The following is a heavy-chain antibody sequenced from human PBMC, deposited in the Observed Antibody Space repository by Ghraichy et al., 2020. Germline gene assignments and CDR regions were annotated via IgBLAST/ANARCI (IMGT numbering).Heavy chain of an antibody. Sequence: SLRLSCAASGFTFSSYGMHWVRQAPGKGLEWVAVISYDGSNKYYADSVKGRFTISRDNSKNTLYLQMNSLRAEDTAVYYCAKDNRDGYDFWLGGYYYYYYGMDVWGQGTTVTVSS. CDR2: ISYDGSNK. D-gene: IGHD3-3*01. CDR1: GFTFSSYG. CDR3: AKDNRDGYDFWLGGYYYYYYGMDV. V-gene: IGHV3-30*18. J-gene: IGHJ6*02.